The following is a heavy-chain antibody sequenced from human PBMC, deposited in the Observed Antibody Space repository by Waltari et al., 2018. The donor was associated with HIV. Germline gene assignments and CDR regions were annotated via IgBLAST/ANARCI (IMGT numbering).Heavy chain of an antibody. Sequence: QVHLVQSGAEVKKPGASVKVSCKASGYTFTGYYIHWVRQAPGQGLEWMGWMKPNSGGTHFSQKFQGRVTMTRDKSSSTAYLELRSLTSDDTGLYWCSRGGVILTGNYPSGLSWGQGTLVTVSS. D-gene: IGHD3-9*01. CDR3: SRGGVILTGNYPSGLS. V-gene: IGHV1-2*02. J-gene: IGHJ4*02. CDR1: GYTFTGYY. CDR2: MKPNSGGT.